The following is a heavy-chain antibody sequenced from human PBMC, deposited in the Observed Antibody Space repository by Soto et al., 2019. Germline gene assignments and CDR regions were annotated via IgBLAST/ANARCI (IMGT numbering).Heavy chain of an antibody. Sequence: QVHLVQSGAEVKKPGASVKVSCKASGYTFTSYGITWVRQAPGQGLEWMGWISAHNGNTDYAQKLQGRVIVTRDTYTSPAYMELRSLRSDDTAVYYCARGRYGDYWGQGALVTVSS. CDR3: ARGRYGDY. V-gene: IGHV1-18*01. CDR1: GYTFTSYG. D-gene: IGHD1-1*01. CDR2: ISAHNGNT. J-gene: IGHJ4*02.